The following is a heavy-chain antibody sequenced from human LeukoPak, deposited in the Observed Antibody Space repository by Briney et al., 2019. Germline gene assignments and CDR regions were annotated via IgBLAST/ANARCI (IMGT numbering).Heavy chain of an antibody. V-gene: IGHV1-69*05. Sequence: GASVKVSCKASGYTFTGYWIHWVRQAPGQGLEWMGGIIPIFGTANYAQKFQGRVTITTDESTSTAYMELSSLRSEDTAVYYCAREVVFRIRSYNWFDPWGQGTLVTVSS. J-gene: IGHJ5*02. D-gene: IGHD2-8*02. CDR2: IIPIFGTA. CDR1: GYTFTGYW. CDR3: AREVVFRIRSYNWFDP.